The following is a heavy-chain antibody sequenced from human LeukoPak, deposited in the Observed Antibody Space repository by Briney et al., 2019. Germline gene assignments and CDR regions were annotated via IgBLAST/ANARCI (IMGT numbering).Heavy chain of an antibody. CDR1: GYTFTGYY. CDR2: INPNSGGT. Sequence: ASVKVSCKASGYTFTGYYMHWVRQAPGQGLEWMGWINPNSGGTNYAQKFQGRVTMTRDTSISTAYMELSRLRSDDTAVYYCARSRRIVVVPAARMIQNWFDPWSQGTLVTVSS. V-gene: IGHV1-2*02. CDR3: ARSRRIVVVPAARMIQNWFDP. D-gene: IGHD2-2*01. J-gene: IGHJ5*02.